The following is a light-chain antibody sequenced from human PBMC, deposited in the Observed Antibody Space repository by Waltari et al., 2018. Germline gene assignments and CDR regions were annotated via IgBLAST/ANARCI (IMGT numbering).Light chain of an antibody. CDR1: SRDVGFYHL. V-gene: IGLV2-23*02. CDR2: EVI. CDR3: CSYVGRNIWV. J-gene: IGLJ3*02. Sequence: QSALTQPAPVSGSPGQSITISCTGTSRDVGFYHLVSWYQQHPDKAPQLLVYEVIERPSGVSNRFSGSKSGNTASLTISGLQADDEADYYCCSYVGRNIWVFGGGTKVTVL.